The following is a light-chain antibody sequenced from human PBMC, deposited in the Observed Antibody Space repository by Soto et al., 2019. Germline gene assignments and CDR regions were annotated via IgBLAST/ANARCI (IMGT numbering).Light chain of an antibody. J-gene: IGLJ1*01. Sequence: QSVLTQPPSASGTPGQRVTISCSGSSSNIGSNYVYWYQQLPGTAPKLLIYRNNQRPSGVPDRFSGSKSGTSASLAISGLRSEDEADYYCAAWDDSLSGLYVSGTGTKVTV. CDR3: AAWDDSLSGLYV. V-gene: IGLV1-47*01. CDR1: SSNIGSNY. CDR2: RNN.